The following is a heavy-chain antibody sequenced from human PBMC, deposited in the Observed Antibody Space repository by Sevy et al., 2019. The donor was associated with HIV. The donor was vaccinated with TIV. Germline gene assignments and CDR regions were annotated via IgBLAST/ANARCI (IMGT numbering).Heavy chain of an antibody. CDR1: GFTFSVYW. CDR3: AHETIGRFDS. CDR2: IKGDGSDK. J-gene: IGHJ4*02. Sequence: GGSLKISCAASGFTFSVYWMNWVRQAPGKGLEGVANIKGDGSDKHYVDSVEGRFTISRDNGKNLLYLQMNSLRVEDTAVYYCAHETIGRFDSWGQGTLVTVSS. D-gene: IGHD3-16*01. V-gene: IGHV3-7*01.